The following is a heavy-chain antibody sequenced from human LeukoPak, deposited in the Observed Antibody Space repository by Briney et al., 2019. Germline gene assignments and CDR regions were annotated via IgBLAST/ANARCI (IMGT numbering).Heavy chain of an antibody. CDR3: ARDQGSTSPFDP. V-gene: IGHV1-3*01. CDR2: INAGNGNT. D-gene: IGHD2-2*01. CDR1: GYTFTSYA. Sequence: ASVKVSCKASGYTFTSYAMHWVRQAPGQRLEWMGWINAGNGNTKYSQKFQGRVTITRDTSASTAYMELSSLRSEDTAVYYCARDQGSTSPFDPWGQGTLVTVSS. J-gene: IGHJ5*02.